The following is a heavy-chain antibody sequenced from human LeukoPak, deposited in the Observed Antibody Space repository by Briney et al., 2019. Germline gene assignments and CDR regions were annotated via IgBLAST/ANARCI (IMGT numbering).Heavy chain of an antibody. CDR1: GYAFTNFG. Sequence: AAVKVSCKASGYAFTNFGISCVRQAPGQRLEWMGWISPYNGNTDYPQKVRGRVTMTTDTSTSTAYMELRSLRSDDTAVYYCARGGVGHCSGGSCPTSWFDPWGQGTLVTVSS. V-gene: IGHV1-18*01. CDR2: ISPYNGNT. J-gene: IGHJ5*02. D-gene: IGHD2-15*01. CDR3: ARGGVGHCSGGSCPTSWFDP.